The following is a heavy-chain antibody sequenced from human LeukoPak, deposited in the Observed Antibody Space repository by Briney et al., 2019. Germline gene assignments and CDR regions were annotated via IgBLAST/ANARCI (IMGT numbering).Heavy chain of an antibody. CDR2: IICSGGST. Sequence: GGSLRLSCAASGFTFSSYAMSWVRQAPGKGLEGGSAIICSGGSTYYSDSVKGRFTISRDNSKNTLYLQMNSLRAEDTAVYYCAKDLYDYVWGSYPYYFDYWGQGTLVTVSS. D-gene: IGHD3-16*01. V-gene: IGHV3-23*01. J-gene: IGHJ4*02. CDR3: AKDLYDYVWGSYPYYFDY. CDR1: GFTFSSYA.